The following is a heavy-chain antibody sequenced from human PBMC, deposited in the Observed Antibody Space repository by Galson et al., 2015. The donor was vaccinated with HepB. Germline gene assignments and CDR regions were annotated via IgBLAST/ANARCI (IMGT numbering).Heavy chain of an antibody. D-gene: IGHD4-11*01. CDR3: AREGGLLTTVYYDWFDP. CDR1: GYTFISYG. J-gene: IGHJ5*02. CDR2: ISAYNGNT. Sequence: SVKVSCKASGYTFISYGISWVRQAPGQGLEWMGWISAYNGNTNYAQKLQGRVTMTTDTSTSTAYMELRSLRSDDTAVYYCAREGGLLTTVYYDWFDPWGQGTLVTVSS. V-gene: IGHV1-18*01.